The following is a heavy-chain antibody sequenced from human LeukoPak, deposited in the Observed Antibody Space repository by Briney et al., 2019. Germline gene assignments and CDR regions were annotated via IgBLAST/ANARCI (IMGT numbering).Heavy chain of an antibody. D-gene: IGHD4-17*01. CDR3: ARDGDYGGNYFDY. J-gene: IGHJ4*02. CDR1: GGSFSGYY. CDR2: INHSGST. Sequence: PSETLSLTCAVYGGSFSGYYWSWIRQPPGKGLEWIGEINHSGSTNYNPSLKSRVTISVDTSKNQFSLKRSSVTAADTAVYYCARDGDYGGNYFDYWGQGTLVTVSS. V-gene: IGHV4-34*01.